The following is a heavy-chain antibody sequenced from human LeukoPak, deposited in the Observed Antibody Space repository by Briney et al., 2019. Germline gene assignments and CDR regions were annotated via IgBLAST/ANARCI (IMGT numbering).Heavy chain of an antibody. CDR2: ISGSGGTT. J-gene: IGHJ4*02. V-gene: IGHV3-23*01. CDR3: AKDARNLYSTGWSGVFDY. Sequence: GGSLRLSCAASGFTFSSHAMNWVRQAPGKGLDWVSTISGSGGTTYYADSVKGRFTISRDNSKNTLYLQMNSLRAEDTAVYYCAKDARNLYSTGWSGVFDYWGQGTLVTVSS. CDR1: GFTFSSHA. D-gene: IGHD6-19*01.